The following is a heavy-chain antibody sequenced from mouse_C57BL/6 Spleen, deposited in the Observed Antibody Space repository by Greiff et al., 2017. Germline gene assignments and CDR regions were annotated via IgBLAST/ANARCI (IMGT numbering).Heavy chain of an antibody. Sequence: EVKLMESGPGLVKPSQSLSLTCSVTGYSITSGYYWNWIRQFPGNKLEWMGYISYDGSNNYNPSLKNRISITRDTSKNQFFLKLNSVTTEEPATYYCARAGNGYYVAYWGQGTLVTVSA. J-gene: IGHJ3*01. CDR3: ARAGNGYYVAY. V-gene: IGHV3-6*01. D-gene: IGHD2-3*01. CDR2: ISYDGSN. CDR1: GYSITSGYY.